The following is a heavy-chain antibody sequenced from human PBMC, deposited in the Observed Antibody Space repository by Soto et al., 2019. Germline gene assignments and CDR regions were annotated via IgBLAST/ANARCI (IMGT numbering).Heavy chain of an antibody. J-gene: IGHJ4*02. D-gene: IGHD3-10*01. CDR1: GGSFSGYY. CDR2: INHSGST. Sequence: QVQLQQWGAGLLKPSETLSLTCAVYGGSFSGYYWSWIRQPPGKGLEWIGEINHSGSTNYNPSLKSRVTMSVDTSKNQFSLKLSSVTAADTAVYYCARDGSGSYYLDYFDYWGQGTLVTVSS. CDR3: ARDGSGSYYLDYFDY. V-gene: IGHV4-34*01.